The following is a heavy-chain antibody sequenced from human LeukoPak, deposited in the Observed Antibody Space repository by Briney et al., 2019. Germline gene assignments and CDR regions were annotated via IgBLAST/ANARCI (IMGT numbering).Heavy chain of an antibody. V-gene: IGHV3-15*01. Sequence: GGSLRLSCAASGFTFSNAWMSWVRQAPGKGLEWVGRIKSKTDGGTTDYAAPVKGRFTISRDDSKHALYLQMNSLKTEDTAVYYCTTETPYSYGPPAFDYWGQGTLVTVSS. CDR1: GFTFSNAW. D-gene: IGHD5-18*01. CDR3: TTETPYSYGPPAFDY. J-gene: IGHJ4*02. CDR2: IKSKTDGGTT.